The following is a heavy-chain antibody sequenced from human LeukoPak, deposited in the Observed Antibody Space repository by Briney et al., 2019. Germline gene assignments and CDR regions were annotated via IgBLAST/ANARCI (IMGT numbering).Heavy chain of an antibody. V-gene: IGHV4-4*02. Sequence: PSGTLSLTCAVSGGSISSSNWWSWVRQPPGKGLEWIGYIYYSGSTNYNPSLKSRVTISVDTSKNQFSLKLSSVTAADTAVYYCARVKAASFDYWGQGTLVTVSS. CDR3: ARVKAASFDY. CDR2: IYYSGST. CDR1: GGSISSSNW. J-gene: IGHJ4*02. D-gene: IGHD2-15*01.